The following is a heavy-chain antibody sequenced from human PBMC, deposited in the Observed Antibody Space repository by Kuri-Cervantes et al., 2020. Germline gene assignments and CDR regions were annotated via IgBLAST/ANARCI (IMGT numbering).Heavy chain of an antibody. V-gene: IGHV4-34*01. D-gene: IGHD2-15*01. CDR1: GGSFSGYY. J-gene: IGHJ3*02. CDR2: IYYSGST. Sequence: ESLKISCAVYGGSFSGYYWSWIRQPPGKGLEWIGYIYYSGSTYYNPSLKSRVTISVDTSKNQFSLKLSSVTAADTAVYYCARVSYCSGGSCYHLSYAFDIWGQGTMVTVSS. CDR3: ARVSYCSGGSCYHLSYAFDI.